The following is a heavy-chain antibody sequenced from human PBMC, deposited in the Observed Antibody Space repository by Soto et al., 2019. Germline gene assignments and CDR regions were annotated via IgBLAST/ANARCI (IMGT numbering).Heavy chain of an antibody. CDR2: IYYGGST. CDR3: ARVRREYDNSGPVDY. V-gene: IGHV4-30-2*01. CDR1: GGSISSGDYS. J-gene: IGHJ4*02. D-gene: IGHD3-22*01. Sequence: QLQLQESGSGLVKPSQTLSLTCAVSGGSISSGDYSWNWIRQPPGKGLEWIGYIYYGGSTYYNPSLQSRVTMSLDRSRNQCSLKLTSVTAADTAVYYCARVRREYDNSGPVDYWGQGTLVTVSS.